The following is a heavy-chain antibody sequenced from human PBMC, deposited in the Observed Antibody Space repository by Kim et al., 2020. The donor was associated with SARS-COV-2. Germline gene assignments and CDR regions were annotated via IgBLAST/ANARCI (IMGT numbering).Heavy chain of an antibody. CDR1: GYIFKNYA. D-gene: IGHD3-22*01. V-gene: IGHV7-4-1*02. CDR2: INIDTGNP. CDR3: ARDYYASPH. Sequence: ASVKVSCKASGYIFKNYAMNWVRQAPGQGLEWMGWINIDTGNPTYAQGFTGRFVFSLDTSVSTAYLQINSLKAEDTAIYYCARDYYASPHWGQGTQVTVSS. J-gene: IGHJ4*02.